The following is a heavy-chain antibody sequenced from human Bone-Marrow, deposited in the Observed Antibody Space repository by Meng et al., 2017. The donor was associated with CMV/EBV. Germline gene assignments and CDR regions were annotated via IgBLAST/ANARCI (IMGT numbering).Heavy chain of an antibody. J-gene: IGHJ6*02. D-gene: IGHD3-16*01. V-gene: IGHV3-23*03. CDR1: GFTFSSYA. Sequence: GESLKISCAASGFTFSSYAMSWVRQAPGKGLEWVSVIYSGGSSTYYADSVKGRFTISRDNSKNTLYLQMNSLRAEDTAVYYCARDLSVLGPRYYYGMDVWGQGTTVTVSS. CDR2: IYSGGSST. CDR3: ARDLSVLGPRYYYGMDV.